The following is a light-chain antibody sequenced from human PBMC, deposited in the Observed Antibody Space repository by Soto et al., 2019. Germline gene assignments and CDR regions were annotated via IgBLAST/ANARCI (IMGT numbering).Light chain of an antibody. CDR1: TGAVTSGHY. V-gene: IGLV7-46*01. Sequence: QAVVTQEPSLTVSPGGTVTLTCGSSTGAVTSGHYPYWFQQKPGQAPRTLIYDTSIKHSWTPARFSGSLLGGKAALTLSGAQPEDEAEYYCLLSYSGAGVVFGGGTKLTVL. CDR2: DTS. J-gene: IGLJ2*01. CDR3: LLSYSGAGVV.